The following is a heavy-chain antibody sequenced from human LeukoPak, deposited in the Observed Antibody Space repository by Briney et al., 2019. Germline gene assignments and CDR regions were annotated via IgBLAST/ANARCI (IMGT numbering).Heavy chain of an antibody. CDR3: AKDILWFGGARPPGALDP. J-gene: IGHJ5*02. D-gene: IGHD3-16*01. V-gene: IGHV3-43*02. CDR1: GFTFDDYA. Sequence: GGSLRLSCAASGFTFDDYAMHWVRQAPGKGLEWVSLISGDGGSTYYADSVKGRFTISRDNSKNSLYLQMNSLRTEDTALYYCAKDILWFGGARPPGALDPWGQGTLVTVSS. CDR2: ISGDGGST.